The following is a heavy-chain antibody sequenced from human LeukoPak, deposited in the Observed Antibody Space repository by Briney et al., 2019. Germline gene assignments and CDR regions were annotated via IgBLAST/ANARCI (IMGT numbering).Heavy chain of an antibody. CDR1: GFTFSSYG. CDR2: ISYDGGDK. CDR3: ARGGYCSGGSCSTLYYYYGMDV. V-gene: IGHV3-30*03. Sequence: GGSLRLSCAASGFTFSSYGMHWVRQAPGKGLEWVAVISYDGGDKYYTDSVKGRFTISRDKSENTLYLQMNSLRAEDTAVYYCARGGYCSGGSCSTLYYYYGMDVWGQGTTVTVSS. J-gene: IGHJ6*02. D-gene: IGHD2-15*01.